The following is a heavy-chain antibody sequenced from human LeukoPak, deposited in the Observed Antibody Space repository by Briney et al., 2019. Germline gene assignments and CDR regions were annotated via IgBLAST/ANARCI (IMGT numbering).Heavy chain of an antibody. J-gene: IGHJ6*03. D-gene: IGHD6-13*01. CDR3: ARRGYSSSWYQRLGYYMDV. CDR2: INHSGST. Sequence: SETLSLTCTVSGGSIGSYYWSWIRQPPGKGLEWIGEINHSGSTNYNPSLKSRVTISVDTSKNQFSLKLSSVTAADTAVYYCARRGYSSSWYQRLGYYMDVWGKGTTVTVSS. CDR1: GGSIGSYY. V-gene: IGHV4-34*01.